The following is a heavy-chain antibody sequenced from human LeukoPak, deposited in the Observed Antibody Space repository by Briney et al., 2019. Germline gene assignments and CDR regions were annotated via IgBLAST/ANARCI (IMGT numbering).Heavy chain of an antibody. D-gene: IGHD1-1*01. CDR2: INPSGGST. CDR1: GYTFTSYY. CDR3: ATVIITGAYYFDY. J-gene: IGHJ4*02. Sequence: ASVKVSCKASGYTFTSYYMHCVRQAPGQGLEWMGVINPSGGSTGYAQKFQGRVTMTEDTSTDTAYMELSSLRSEDTAVYYCATVIITGAYYFDYWGQGTLVTVSS. V-gene: IGHV1-46*01.